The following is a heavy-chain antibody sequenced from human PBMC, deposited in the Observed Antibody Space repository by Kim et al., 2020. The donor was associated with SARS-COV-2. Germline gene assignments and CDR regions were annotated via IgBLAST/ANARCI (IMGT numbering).Heavy chain of an antibody. V-gene: IGHV1-3*01. D-gene: IGHD3-3*01. J-gene: IGHJ3*02. CDR3: ASTHYDFWSVLAAFDI. Sequence: KFQGRVTITRDTSASTAYMELSSLRSEDTAVYYCASTHYDFWSVLAAFDIWGQGTMVTVSS.